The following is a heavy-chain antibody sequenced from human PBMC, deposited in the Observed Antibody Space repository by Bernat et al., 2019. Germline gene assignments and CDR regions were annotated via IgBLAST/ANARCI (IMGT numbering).Heavy chain of an antibody. D-gene: IGHD5/OR15-5a*01. Sequence: QVQLVQSGAEVKKPGSSVKVSCKASGGTFSSYTISWVRQAPGQGLEWMGRIIPILGIANYAQKFQGRVTITADKSTSTAYMELSSLRSEDTAVYYCAKGPSVGVWRYYFDYWGQGTLVTVSS. CDR2: IIPILGIA. CDR1: GGTFSSYT. CDR3: AKGPSVGVWRYYFDY. J-gene: IGHJ4*02. V-gene: IGHV1-69*02.